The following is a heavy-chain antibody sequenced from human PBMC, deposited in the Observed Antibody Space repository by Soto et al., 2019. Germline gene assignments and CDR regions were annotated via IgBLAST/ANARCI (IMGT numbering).Heavy chain of an antibody. Sequence: LSLTCAVYGGSFSGYYWSWIRQPPGKGLEWIGEINHSGSTNYNPSLKSRVTISVDTYKNQFSLMLSSVTAADTAVYYCASTYYDFWSGYRTLYYFDSWGQGTPVTVSS. V-gene: IGHV4-34*01. CDR2: INHSGST. J-gene: IGHJ4*02. CDR1: GGSFSGYY. CDR3: ASTYYDFWSGYRTLYYFDS. D-gene: IGHD3-3*01.